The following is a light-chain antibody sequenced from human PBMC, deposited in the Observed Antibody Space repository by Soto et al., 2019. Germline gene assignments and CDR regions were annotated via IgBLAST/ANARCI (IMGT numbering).Light chain of an antibody. CDR2: GAS. CDR3: QQYGISPRT. CDR1: QSVSSN. Sequence: EIVMTQSPSTLSVSPGERATLSCRASQSVSSNLAWYQHKPGQAPRLLIYGASKRATGIPDRFSGSGSGTDFTLTISRLEPEDFAVYCCQQYGISPRTFGQGTKVDIK. V-gene: IGKV3-20*01. J-gene: IGKJ1*01.